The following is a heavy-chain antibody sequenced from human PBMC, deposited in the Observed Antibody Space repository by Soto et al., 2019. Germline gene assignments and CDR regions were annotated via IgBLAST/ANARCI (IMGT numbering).Heavy chain of an antibody. CDR1: GGSFSGYY. CDR2: INHSGST. CDR3: ARNPGVGYDSSGYYSRRRRYFDY. J-gene: IGHJ4*02. V-gene: IGHV4-34*01. D-gene: IGHD3-22*01. Sequence: SETLSLTCAVYGGSFSGYYWSWIRQPPGKGLEWIGEINHSGSTNYNPSLKSRVTISVDTSKNQFSLKLSSVTAADTAVYYCARNPGVGYDSSGYYSRRRRYFDYWGQGTLVTVS.